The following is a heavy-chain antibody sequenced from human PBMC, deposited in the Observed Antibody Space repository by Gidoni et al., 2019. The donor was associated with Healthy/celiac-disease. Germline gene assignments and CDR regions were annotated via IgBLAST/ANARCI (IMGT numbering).Heavy chain of an antibody. CDR1: GGSISSYY. CDR2: IYYSGST. D-gene: IGHD5-12*01. V-gene: IGHV4-59*08. Sequence: QVQLQASGPGLVKPSETLSLTCTVPGGSISSYYWSWIRQPPGKGLEWIGAIYYSGSTNYNPSLKSRVTISVDTSKNQFSLKLSSVTAADTAVYYCARGVEMATITHFDYWGQGTLVTVSS. J-gene: IGHJ4*02. CDR3: ARGVEMATITHFDY.